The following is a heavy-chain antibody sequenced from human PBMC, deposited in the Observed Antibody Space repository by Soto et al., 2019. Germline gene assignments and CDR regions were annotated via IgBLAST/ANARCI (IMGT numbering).Heavy chain of an antibody. CDR3: ARGGDCSSTSCLYYYYYGMDV. CDR2: ISYDGSNK. D-gene: IGHD2-2*01. J-gene: IGHJ6*02. Sequence: VAVISYDGSNKYYADSVKGRFTISRDNSKNTLYLQMNSLRAEDTAVYYCARGGDCSSTSCLYYYYYGMDVWGQGTTVTVSS. V-gene: IGHV3-30-3*01.